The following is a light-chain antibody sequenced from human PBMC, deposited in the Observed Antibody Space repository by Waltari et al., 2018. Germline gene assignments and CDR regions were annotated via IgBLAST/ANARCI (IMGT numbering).Light chain of an antibody. CDR1: QSVSSS. Sequence: EIVLTQSPATLSLSPGERATLSCRASQSVSSSLAWYQQKPGQAPRLPIYEASNRATGIPARFSGSGSGTDFTLTISSLEPEDFAVYYCQQRSNWPSITFGQGTRLEIK. CDR3: QQRSNWPSIT. CDR2: EAS. J-gene: IGKJ5*01. V-gene: IGKV3-11*01.